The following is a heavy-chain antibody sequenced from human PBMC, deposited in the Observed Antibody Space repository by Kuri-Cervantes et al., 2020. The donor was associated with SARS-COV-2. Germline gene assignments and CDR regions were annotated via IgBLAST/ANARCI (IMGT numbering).Heavy chain of an antibody. Sequence: GGSLRLSCVASGFTFSNYVIHWVRQAPGKGLEWVAVIWYDGGNEYYAGSVKGRFTIPRDNSKNAVSLHMNSLRAEDTAMYYCARGAANYYYMDVWGKGTTVTVSS. V-gene: IGHV3-33*08. CDR2: IWYDGGNE. CDR1: GFTFSNYV. D-gene: IGHD3-16*01. J-gene: IGHJ6*03. CDR3: ARGAANYYYMDV.